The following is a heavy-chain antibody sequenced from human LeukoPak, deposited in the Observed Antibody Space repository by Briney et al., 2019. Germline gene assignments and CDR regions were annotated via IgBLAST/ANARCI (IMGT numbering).Heavy chain of an antibody. V-gene: IGHV3-21*04. Sequence: GGSLRLSCAASGFTFSSYSMNWVRQAPGKGLEWVSSISSSSSYIYYADSVKGRFTISRDNAKNSLYLQMNSLRAEDTAVYYCARDQPPGITMRTRGYHAFDIWGQGTMVTVSS. J-gene: IGHJ3*02. CDR3: ARDQPPGITMRTRGYHAFDI. CDR1: GFTFSSYS. CDR2: ISSSSSYI. D-gene: IGHD3-22*01.